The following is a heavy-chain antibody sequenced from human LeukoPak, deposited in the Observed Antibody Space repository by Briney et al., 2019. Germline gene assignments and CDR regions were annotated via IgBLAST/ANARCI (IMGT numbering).Heavy chain of an antibody. D-gene: IGHD2-8*02. Sequence: SETLSLTCTVSGGSISDNYWSWIRQPPGKGLEWMGYAYSSGHTIYSSSLKSRVAMSLDTSKSQFSLRLSSVTAADTAVYYCARGSAVVYARTLDYWGQGTLVTVSS. CDR2: AYSSGHT. CDR3: ARGSAVVYARTLDY. CDR1: GGSISDNY. J-gene: IGHJ4*02. V-gene: IGHV4-59*12.